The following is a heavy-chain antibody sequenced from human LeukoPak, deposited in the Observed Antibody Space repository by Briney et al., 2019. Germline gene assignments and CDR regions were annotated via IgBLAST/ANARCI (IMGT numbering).Heavy chain of an antibody. Sequence: LSLTXXXYGGSXSGYYWSWIRQPPGKGLEWIGEINHSGSTNYNPSLKSRVTISVDTSKNQFSLKLSSVTAADTAVYYCARGLLYYDSSGYYGYFDYWGQGTLVTVSS. CDR1: GGSXSGYY. CDR3: ARGLLYYDSSGYYGYFDY. J-gene: IGHJ4*02. V-gene: IGHV4-34*01. CDR2: INHSGST. D-gene: IGHD3-22*01.